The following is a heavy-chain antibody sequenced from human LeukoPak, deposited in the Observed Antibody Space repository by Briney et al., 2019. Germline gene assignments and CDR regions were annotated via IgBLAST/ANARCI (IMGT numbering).Heavy chain of an antibody. V-gene: IGHV3-23*01. CDR2: ISGSGGST. CDR3: AKVPALRFAKTDY. D-gene: IGHD3-3*01. Sequence: GGSPRLSCAASGFTFSSYAMSWVRQAPGKGLEWVSAISGSGGSTYYADSVKGRFTISRDNSKNTLYLQMNSLRAEDTAVYYCAKVPALRFAKTDYWGQGTLVTVSS. J-gene: IGHJ4*02. CDR1: GFTFSSYA.